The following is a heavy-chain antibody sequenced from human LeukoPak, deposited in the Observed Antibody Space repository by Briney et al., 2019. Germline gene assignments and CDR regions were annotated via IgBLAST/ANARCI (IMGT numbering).Heavy chain of an antibody. D-gene: IGHD6-6*01. Sequence: PSETLSLTCTVSGGSIRSSYYYWGWIRQPPGKGLEWIGYIYYSGSTNYNPSLKSRVTISVDTSKNQFSLKLSSVTAADTAVYYCARDRPGYSSSSAFGMYYYYGMDVWGQGTTVTVSS. V-gene: IGHV4-61*01. J-gene: IGHJ6*02. CDR1: GGSIRSSYYY. CDR3: ARDRPGYSSSSAFGMYYYYGMDV. CDR2: IYYSGST.